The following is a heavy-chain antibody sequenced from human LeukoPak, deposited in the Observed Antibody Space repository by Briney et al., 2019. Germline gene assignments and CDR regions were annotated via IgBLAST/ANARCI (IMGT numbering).Heavy chain of an antibody. CDR3: ARDSDFDSSGYYPYYYYYYNMDV. D-gene: IGHD3-22*01. CDR2: ISSSRSYI. J-gene: IGHJ6*02. V-gene: IGHV3-21*01. Sequence: GGSLRLSRAASGFTFSSYSMNWVRQAPGKGLEWVSSISSSRSYIYYADSVKGRFTISRDNAKNSLFLQMNSLRAEDTAVYYCARDSDFDSSGYYPYYYYYYNMDVWGQGTTVTVSS. CDR1: GFTFSSYS.